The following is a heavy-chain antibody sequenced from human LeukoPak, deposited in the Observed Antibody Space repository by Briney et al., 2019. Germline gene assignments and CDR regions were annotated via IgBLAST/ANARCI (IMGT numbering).Heavy chain of an antibody. CDR3: ARRDHCSSTSCYLYFDY. CDR2: INPNSGGT. CDR1: GYTFTGYY. Sequence: GASVKVSCKASGYTFTGYYMHWVRQAPGQGLEWMGWINPNSGGTNYAQKFQGRVTMTRDTSTSTVYMELSSLRSEDTAVYYCARRDHCSSTSCYLYFDYWGQGTLVTVSS. J-gene: IGHJ4*02. D-gene: IGHD2-2*01. V-gene: IGHV1-2*02.